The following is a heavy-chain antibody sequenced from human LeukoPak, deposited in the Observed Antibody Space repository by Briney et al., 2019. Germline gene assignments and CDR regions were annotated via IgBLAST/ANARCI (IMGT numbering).Heavy chain of an antibody. CDR3: ARVYGSESYSYFDY. CDR1: GGSFSGYY. Sequence: SETLSLTCAVYGGSFSGYYWSWIRQPPGKGLEWIGGINHSGSTNYNPSLKSRVTISLDTSKNQFSLKLSSVTAADTAVYYCARVYGSESYSYFDYWGQGTLVTVSS. D-gene: IGHD3-10*01. V-gene: IGHV4-34*01. CDR2: INHSGST. J-gene: IGHJ4*02.